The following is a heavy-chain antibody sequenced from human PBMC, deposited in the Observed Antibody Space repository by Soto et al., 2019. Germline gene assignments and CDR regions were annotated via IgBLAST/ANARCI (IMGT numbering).Heavy chain of an antibody. D-gene: IGHD7-27*01. CDR2: IYSGGST. V-gene: IGHV3-53*01. Sequence: GGSLRLSCAASGFTVSSNYMSWVRQAPGKGLEWVSVIYSGGSTYYADSVKGRFTISRDNSKNTLYLQMNSLRAEDTAVYYCAREQAGDYYYYGMDVWGQGTTVTVYS. CDR1: GFTVSSNY. J-gene: IGHJ6*02. CDR3: AREQAGDYYYYGMDV.